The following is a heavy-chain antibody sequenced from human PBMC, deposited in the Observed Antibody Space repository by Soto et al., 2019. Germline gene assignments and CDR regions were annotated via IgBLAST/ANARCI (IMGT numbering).Heavy chain of an antibody. CDR2: IYYSGST. D-gene: IGHD2-2*01. J-gene: IGHJ6*02. V-gene: IGHV4-59*02. CDR1: GGSVSSYY. Sequence: SETLSLTCTVSGGSVSSYYWSWIRQPPGKGLEWIGYIYYSGSTNYNPSLKSRVTISVDTSKNQFSLKLSSVTAADAAVYYCARGGQPLLCWAYYYYGMDVWGQGTTVTVSS. CDR3: ARGGQPLLCWAYYYYGMDV.